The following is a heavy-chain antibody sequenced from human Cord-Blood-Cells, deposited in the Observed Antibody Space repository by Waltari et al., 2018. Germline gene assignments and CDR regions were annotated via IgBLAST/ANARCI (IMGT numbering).Heavy chain of an antibody. CDR3: ASCSSTSCYAFDI. J-gene: IGHJ3*02. Sequence: QVQLQESGHGLLKSMGTHSLTCTLPGSAVSRLCFFWGGIRQPPGKGLEWIGYIYYSGSTNYNPSLKSRVTISVDTSKNQFSLKLSSVTAADTAVYYCASCSSTSCYAFDIWGQGTMVTVSS. CDR2: IYYSGST. CDR1: GSAVSRLCFF. D-gene: IGHD2-2*01. V-gene: IGHV4-61*01.